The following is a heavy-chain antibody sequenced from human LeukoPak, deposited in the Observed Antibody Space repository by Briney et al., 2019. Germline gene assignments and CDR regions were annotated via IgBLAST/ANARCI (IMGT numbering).Heavy chain of an antibody. Sequence: SETLSLTCTVSGGSISSYYWSWLRQPPGKGLEWIGYIYYSGSTNYNPSLKSRVTISVDTSKNQFSLKLSSVTAADTAVYYCARGLPYSSSWYNYYYYGMDVWGQGTTVTVSS. J-gene: IGHJ6*02. D-gene: IGHD6-13*01. CDR1: GGSISSYY. CDR2: IYYSGST. CDR3: ARGLPYSSSWYNYYYYGMDV. V-gene: IGHV4-59*08.